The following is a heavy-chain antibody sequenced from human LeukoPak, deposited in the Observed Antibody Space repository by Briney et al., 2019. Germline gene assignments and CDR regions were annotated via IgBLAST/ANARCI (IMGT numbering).Heavy chain of an antibody. CDR3: AKTAGIAAAADLDY. CDR1: GFTFSNYG. CDR2: ISGSGDST. V-gene: IGHV3-23*01. J-gene: IGHJ4*02. Sequence: PGGSLRLSCAASGFTFSNYGMSWVRQAPGKGLEWVSSISGSGDSTYYADSVKGRLTISRDNSKNTLYLQMNSLRAEDTAVYYCAKTAGIAAAADLDYWGQGTLVTVSS. D-gene: IGHD6-13*01.